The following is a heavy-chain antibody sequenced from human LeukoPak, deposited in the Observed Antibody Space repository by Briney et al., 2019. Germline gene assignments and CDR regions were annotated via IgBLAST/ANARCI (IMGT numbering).Heavy chain of an antibody. CDR2: ISPRSDYR. CDR1: GFAFSDHY. Sequence: GGSLRLSCAASGFAFSDHYMSWVRQAPGKGLEWISYISPRSDYRRYADSVEGRFTISRDNARNSLSLQMSSLRAEDTAVYYCASARKLVEWYFDLWGRGTLVSVSS. J-gene: IGHJ2*01. V-gene: IGHV3-11*03. CDR3: ASARKLVEWYFDL. D-gene: IGHD2-15*01.